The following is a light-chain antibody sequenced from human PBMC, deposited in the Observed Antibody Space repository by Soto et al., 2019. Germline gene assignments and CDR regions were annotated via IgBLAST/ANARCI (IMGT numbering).Light chain of an antibody. Sequence: SSELTQPPSVSVAPGQTARITCGGNSIGSNSLHWYQQKPGQAPVLVVYDDSDRPSGIPERFSGSSSGNTATLTISRVEAGDEADYYCQVWDSSSDHPVVFGGGTKLTVL. CDR2: DDS. CDR1: SIGSNS. J-gene: IGLJ2*01. CDR3: QVWDSSSDHPVV. V-gene: IGLV3-21*02.